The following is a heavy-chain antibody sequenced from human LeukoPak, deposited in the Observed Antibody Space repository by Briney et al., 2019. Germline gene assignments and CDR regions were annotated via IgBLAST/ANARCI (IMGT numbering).Heavy chain of an antibody. CDR1: GYXFTSYW. V-gene: IGHV5-51*01. J-gene: IGHJ3*02. Sequence: GESLKISCNGSGYXFTSYWICWVRHMPGKGLEWMGIINPLDSESRYSPSFQGQVSFSTDKSITTAYLQWSSLKASDSGMYFCARLILGNWGDGFDIWGQGTLVTVSS. D-gene: IGHD7-27*01. CDR2: INPLDSES. CDR3: ARLILGNWGDGFDI.